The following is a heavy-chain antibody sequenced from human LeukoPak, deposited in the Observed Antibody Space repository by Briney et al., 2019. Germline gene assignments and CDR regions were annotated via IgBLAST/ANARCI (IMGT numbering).Heavy chain of an antibody. J-gene: IGHJ4*02. CDR1: GGTFSSYA. CDR2: IIPILGTA. CDR3: ARGLCGDYVVDY. V-gene: IGHV1-69*13. D-gene: IGHD4-17*01. Sequence: SVKVSCTASGGTFSSYAISWVRQAPGQGREWMGGIIPILGTANYAQKFQGRVTITADESTSTAYMELSSLRSEDTAVYYCARGLCGDYVVDYWGQGTLVTVSS.